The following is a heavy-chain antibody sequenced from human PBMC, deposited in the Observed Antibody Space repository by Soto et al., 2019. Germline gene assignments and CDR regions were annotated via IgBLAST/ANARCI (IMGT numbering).Heavy chain of an antibody. J-gene: IGHJ6*02. V-gene: IGHV3-30-3*01. CDR1: GFTFSSYA. D-gene: IGHD1-20*01. CDR2: ISYDGSNK. CDR3: ARGHTLGESYNWNDDGMDV. Sequence: PGGSLRLSCAASGFTFSSYAMHWVRQAPGKGLEWVAVISYDGSNKYYADSVKGRFTISRDNSKNTLYLQMNSLRAEDTAVYYCARGHTLGESYNWNDDGMDVWGQGTTVTVSS.